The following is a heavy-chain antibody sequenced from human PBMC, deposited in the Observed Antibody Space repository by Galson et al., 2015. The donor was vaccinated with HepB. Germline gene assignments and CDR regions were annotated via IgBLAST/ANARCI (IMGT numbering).Heavy chain of an antibody. CDR2: ISSSSSYT. Sequence: SLRLSCAASGFTFSDYYMSWIRQAPGKGLEWVSYISSSSSYTNYADSVKGRFTISRDNAKNSLYLQMNSLRAEDTAVYYCAREVWDCSGGSCYCDYWGRGTLVTVSS. CDR1: GFTFSDYY. CDR3: AREVWDCSGGSCYCDY. V-gene: IGHV3-11*06. D-gene: IGHD2-15*01. J-gene: IGHJ4*02.